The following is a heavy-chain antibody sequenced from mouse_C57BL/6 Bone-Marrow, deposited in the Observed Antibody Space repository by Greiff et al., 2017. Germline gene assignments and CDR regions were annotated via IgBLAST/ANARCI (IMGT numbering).Heavy chain of an antibody. Sequence: QVQLQQPGAELVMPGASVKLSCKASGYTFTSYWMHWVKQRPGQGLEWIGEIDPSDSYTNYNQKFKGKSTLTVDKSSSTAYMQLSSLTSEDSAVXYCAREDYGNYGFAYWGQGTLVTVSA. D-gene: IGHD2-1*01. CDR1: GYTFTSYW. CDR3: AREDYGNYGFAY. V-gene: IGHV1-69*01. CDR2: IDPSDSYT. J-gene: IGHJ3*01.